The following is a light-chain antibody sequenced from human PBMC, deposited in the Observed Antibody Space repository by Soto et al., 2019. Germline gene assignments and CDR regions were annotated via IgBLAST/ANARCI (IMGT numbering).Light chain of an antibody. CDR2: AAP. Sequence: DIQMTQSPSSVSASVGARVTITCRASQGISSWLAWYQQKPGKAPKLLIYAAPNFQSGVPSRFSGSGSGTHFTLTISSLQPEECATDYCQQLHGYPITVGQGTRLEIK. J-gene: IGKJ5*01. CDR1: QGISSW. CDR3: QQLHGYPIT. V-gene: IGKV1-12*01.